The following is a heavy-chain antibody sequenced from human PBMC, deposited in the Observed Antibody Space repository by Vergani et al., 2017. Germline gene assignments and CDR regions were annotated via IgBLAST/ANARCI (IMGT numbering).Heavy chain of an antibody. Sequence: QVQLQESGPGLVKPSQTLSLTCTVSGGSISTSDDYWGWLRQRPGKGLEWIGYIFHSGRTYSNPSFQSRLSMSVDTSRNQFSLKLSSVTAADTAVYYCARVGGDYTLYYYYYYMDVWGKGTTVTVSS. CDR1: GGSISTSDDY. D-gene: IGHD4-17*01. V-gene: IGHV4-30-4*08. CDR2: IFHSGRT. CDR3: ARVGGDYTLYYYYYYMDV. J-gene: IGHJ6*03.